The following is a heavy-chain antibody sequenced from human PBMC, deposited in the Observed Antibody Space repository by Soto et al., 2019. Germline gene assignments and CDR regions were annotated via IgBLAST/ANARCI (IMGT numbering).Heavy chain of an antibody. D-gene: IGHD1-26*01. V-gene: IGHV1-69*12. CDR3: ASGRIAGAATDFYYDGMDV. CDR2: IIPVFATT. CDR1: GGTFSTYV. J-gene: IGHJ6*02. Sequence: QVQLVQSGAEVKKPGSSVKVSCKASGGTFSTYVISWVRQAPGQGLEWMGGIIPVFATTNYAHKFQGRVTITADESTRTGDMELNSRSSEDKAVYYCASGRIAGAATDFYYDGMDVWGQGTSVTVSS.